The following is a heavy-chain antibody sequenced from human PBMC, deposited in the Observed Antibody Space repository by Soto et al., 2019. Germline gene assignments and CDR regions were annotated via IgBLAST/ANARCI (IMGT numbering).Heavy chain of an antibody. Sequence: SETLSLTCTVSGGSFSSFYWSWIRQPPGKGLEWIGYVYYSGTTNYNPSLKSRLSISVDTSKSQFSLKLTSVTAADTAVYYCATYDSGGKFDFWGQGTLVTVSS. V-gene: IGHV4-59*13. J-gene: IGHJ4*02. D-gene: IGHD3-22*01. CDR2: VYYSGTT. CDR1: GGSFSSFY. CDR3: ATYDSGGKFDF.